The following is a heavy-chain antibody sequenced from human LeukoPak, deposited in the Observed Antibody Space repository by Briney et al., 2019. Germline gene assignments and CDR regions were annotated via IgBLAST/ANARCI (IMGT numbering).Heavy chain of an antibody. CDR1: GFTFSSYW. D-gene: IGHD3-22*01. J-gene: IGHJ6*03. CDR3: ARDNILDSSGYYYSPLNYYYYYMDV. V-gene: IGHV3-7*01. Sequence: GGSLRLSCAASGFTFSSYWMSWVRQAPGKGLEWVANIEQDGSEKYYVDSVNGRFTIFRDNAKNSLYLQMNSLRAEDTAVYYCARDNILDSSGYYYSPLNYYYYYMDVWGKGTTVTVSS. CDR2: IEQDGSEK.